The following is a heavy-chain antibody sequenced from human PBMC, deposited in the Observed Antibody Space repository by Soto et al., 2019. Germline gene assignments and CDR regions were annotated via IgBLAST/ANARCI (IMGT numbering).Heavy chain of an antibody. CDR2: IYHSGST. Sequence: SETLSLTCAVSGGSISSGGYSWSWIRQPPGKGLEWIGYIYHSGSTYYNPSLKSRVTISVDRSKNQFSLKLSSVTAADTAVYYCARGGYYGSGSYLSWFDPWGQGTLVTVSS. CDR3: ARGGYYGSGSYLSWFDP. J-gene: IGHJ5*02. CDR1: GGSISSGGYS. D-gene: IGHD3-10*01. V-gene: IGHV4-30-2*01.